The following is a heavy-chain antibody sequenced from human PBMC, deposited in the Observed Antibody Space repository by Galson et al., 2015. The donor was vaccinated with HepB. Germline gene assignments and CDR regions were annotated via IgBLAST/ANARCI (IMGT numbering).Heavy chain of an antibody. CDR3: ARLVWLGRYMDV. CDR2: ILAGGST. Sequence: SLRLSCAASGFTVSSSYVIWVRQAPGKGLEWGPLILAGGSTYYADSVNGRFTNSRDMAKNTLSLQMNSLRAEDTAVYYCARLVWLGRYMDVWGKGTTVTVSS. D-gene: IGHD3-10*01. J-gene: IGHJ6*03. CDR1: GFTVSSSY. V-gene: IGHV3-53*01.